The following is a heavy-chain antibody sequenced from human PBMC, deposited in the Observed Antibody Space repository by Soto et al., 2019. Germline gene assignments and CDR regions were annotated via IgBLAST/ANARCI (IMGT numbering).Heavy chain of an antibody. CDR1: GFTFTTYA. Sequence: QVQVVESGGGVVQPGRSLRLSCAASGFTFTTYAMHWVRQAPGKGLEWVAVISYDGSNKYYADSVKGRFTISRDNSKKMLHLQMNSLRAEDTAVYYCARVKNVVAAADFWGQGTLVTVSS. D-gene: IGHD2-15*01. V-gene: IGHV3-30-3*01. CDR2: ISYDGSNK. J-gene: IGHJ4*02. CDR3: ARVKNVVAAADF.